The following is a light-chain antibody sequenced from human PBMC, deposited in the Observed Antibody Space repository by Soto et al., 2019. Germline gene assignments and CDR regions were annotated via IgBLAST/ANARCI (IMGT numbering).Light chain of an antibody. Sequence: EIVMTQSPATLSVSPGERATLSCRASQSVSGTLAWYQQKPGQAPRLLIYGAFTRATGIPARFSGSGSGTEFTLTIGSLQSEDFAVYYCQQYNDWPPVTFGGGTKVEIK. CDR3: QQYNDWPPVT. CDR2: GAF. V-gene: IGKV3-15*01. CDR1: QSVSGT. J-gene: IGKJ4*01.